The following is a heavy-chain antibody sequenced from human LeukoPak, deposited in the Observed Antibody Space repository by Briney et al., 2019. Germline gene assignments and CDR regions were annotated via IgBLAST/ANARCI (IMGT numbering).Heavy chain of an antibody. CDR1: GGSISSGGYY. Sequence: TLSLTCTVSGGSISSGGYYWSWIRQPPGKGLEWIGYIYHSGSTYYNPSLKSRVTISVDRSKNQFSLKLSSVTAADTAVYYCARDQDGCFDYWGQGTLVTVSS. CDR3: ARDQDGCFDY. J-gene: IGHJ4*02. CDR2: IYHSGST. V-gene: IGHV4-30-2*01. D-gene: IGHD2-8*01.